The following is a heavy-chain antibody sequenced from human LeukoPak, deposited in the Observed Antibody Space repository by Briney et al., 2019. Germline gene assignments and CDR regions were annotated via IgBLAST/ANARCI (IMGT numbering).Heavy chain of an antibody. Sequence: GGSLRLSCAASGFTFGSHALTWVRQTPGKGRDWGSSISVASTPYNLHSVKGRFTISSDNSKNTLYLQMNSLEAEDTALYYCVKCILDNCREGFDIWGQGTMVTVSS. CDR1: GFTFGSHA. D-gene: IGHD1-1*01. V-gene: IGHV3-23*01. CDR3: VKCILDNCREGFDI. CDR2: ISVASTP. J-gene: IGHJ3*02.